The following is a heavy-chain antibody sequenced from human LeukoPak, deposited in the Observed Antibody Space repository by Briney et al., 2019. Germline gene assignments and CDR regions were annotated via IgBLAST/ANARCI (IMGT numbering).Heavy chain of an antibody. Sequence: PGGSLRLSCAASGFTFSNYAMSWVRQAPGKGLEWASIISTSGSGGATYYADSVKGRFTISRDSPKNTLYLQMNSIRAEDTAVYYCARAPGSLVSVAARPYYFDFWGQGTLVTVSS. CDR1: GFTFSNYA. CDR2: ISTSGSGGAT. V-gene: IGHV3-23*01. CDR3: ARAPGSLVSVAARPYYFDF. J-gene: IGHJ4*02. D-gene: IGHD6-6*01.